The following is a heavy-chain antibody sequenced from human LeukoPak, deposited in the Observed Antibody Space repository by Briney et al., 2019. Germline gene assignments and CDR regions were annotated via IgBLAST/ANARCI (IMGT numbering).Heavy chain of an antibody. D-gene: IGHD1-1*01. Sequence: GGSLRLSCAASGFTFSSYWMNWVRQAPGKGLVWVSRIASDGSSTTYADSVKGRFSISRDNAKNTLYLQMNSLRVEDTAVYYCARGPTGAVDYWGQGTLVTVSS. CDR1: GFTFSSYW. V-gene: IGHV3-74*01. CDR3: ARGPTGAVDY. J-gene: IGHJ4*02. CDR2: IASDGSST.